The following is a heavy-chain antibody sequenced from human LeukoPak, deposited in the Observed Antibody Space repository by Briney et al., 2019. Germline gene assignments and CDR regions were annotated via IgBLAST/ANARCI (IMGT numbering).Heavy chain of an antibody. CDR3: ARDVTMVRGAIFDY. Sequence: ASVKVSCKASGYTFTGYYMHWVRQAPGQGLEWMGWINPNNGGTNYAQKFQGRVTMTRDTSISTAYMELNRLRSDDTAVYYCARDVTMVRGAIFDYWGQGTLVTVSS. CDR1: GYTFTGYY. D-gene: IGHD3-10*01. J-gene: IGHJ4*02. V-gene: IGHV1-2*02. CDR2: INPNNGGT.